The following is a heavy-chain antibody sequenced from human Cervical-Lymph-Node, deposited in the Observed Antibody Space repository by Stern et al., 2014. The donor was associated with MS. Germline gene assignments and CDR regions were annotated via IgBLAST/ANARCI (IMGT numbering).Heavy chain of an antibody. CDR2: ISSSGSTI. CDR1: GFTFRDYY. D-gene: IGHD6-19*01. Sequence: LVQSEGGFVKPGGSLSLSCAASGFTFRDYYMSWIRQAPGPGLEWVSYISSSGSTIYYADSVKGRFTISRDNAKNSRDLQMNSLRAEDTAVYYCARDTGSSGWLFDPWGQGTLLTVSS. V-gene: IGHV3-11*01. CDR3: ARDTGSSGWLFDP. J-gene: IGHJ5*02.